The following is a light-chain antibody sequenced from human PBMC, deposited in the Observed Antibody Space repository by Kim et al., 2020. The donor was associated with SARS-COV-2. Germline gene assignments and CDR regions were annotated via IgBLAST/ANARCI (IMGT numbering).Light chain of an antibody. CDR3: QQYNNWPPWT. CDR1: QSVSSN. CDR2: GAS. J-gene: IGKJ1*01. Sequence: SPGERATLSCRASQSVSSNLVWYQQKPGQAPRLLIYGASTRATGIPARFSGSGFGTEFTLTINSLQSEDFAVYYCQQYNNWPPWTFGQGTKVDIK. V-gene: IGKV3-15*01.